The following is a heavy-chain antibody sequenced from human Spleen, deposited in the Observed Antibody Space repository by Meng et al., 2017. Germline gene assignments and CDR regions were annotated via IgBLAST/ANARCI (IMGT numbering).Heavy chain of an antibody. CDR1: CGFVSSGSYY. V-gene: IGHV4-61*01. D-gene: IGHD1-26*01. J-gene: IGHJ4*02. CDR2: IDYSRST. CDR3: AGGPWELDY. Sequence: QGPRQESGPGLVRPSETLSLTCIVSCGFVSSGSYYWSWIRQPPGKGLEWIGYIDYSRSTNYYPSLKRRVTMSVDTSKNQLSLKLSSVTAADTAVYYCAGGPWELDYWGQGILVTVSS.